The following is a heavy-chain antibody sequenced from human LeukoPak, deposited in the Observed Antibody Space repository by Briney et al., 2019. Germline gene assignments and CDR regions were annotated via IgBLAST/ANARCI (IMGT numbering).Heavy chain of an antibody. Sequence: PGGSLRLSCAASGFTFSSYAMHWVRQAPGNGLEWVAVISYDGSNKYYADSVKGRFTISRDNSKNTLYLQMNSLRAEDTAVYYCARDSRDIAVADPIDYWGQGTLVTVSS. CDR1: GFTFSSYA. V-gene: IGHV3-30*01. D-gene: IGHD6-19*01. CDR2: ISYDGSNK. CDR3: ARDSRDIAVADPIDY. J-gene: IGHJ4*02.